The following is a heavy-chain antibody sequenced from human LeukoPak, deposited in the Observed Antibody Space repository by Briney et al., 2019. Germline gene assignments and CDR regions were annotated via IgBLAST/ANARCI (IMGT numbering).Heavy chain of an antibody. CDR2: ISWDGGST. CDR1: GFTFDDYA. D-gene: IGHD4-23*01. CDR3: AKDSLDYGGNAYYYYYYMDV. J-gene: IGHJ6*03. Sequence: GGSLRLSCAASGFTFDDYAMHWVRQAPGKGLEWVSLISWDGGSTYYADSVKGRFTISTDNSKNSLYLQMNSLRAEDTALYYCAKDSLDYGGNAYYYYYYMDVWGKGTTVTVSS. V-gene: IGHV3-43D*03.